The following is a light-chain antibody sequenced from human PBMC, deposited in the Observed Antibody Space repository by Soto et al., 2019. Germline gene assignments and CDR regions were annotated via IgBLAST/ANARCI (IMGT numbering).Light chain of an antibody. CDR1: SSNIGTGYD. Sequence: QSVLTQPPSVSLAPGQRVTISCTGSSSNIGTGYDVHWYQQLPGTAPKLLIYGNSNRPSGVPDRFSGSKSGTSASLAITGLQAEDEADYYCQSFDSSRFYVFGTGTKVTVL. V-gene: IGLV1-40*01. J-gene: IGLJ1*01. CDR2: GNS. CDR3: QSFDSSRFYV.